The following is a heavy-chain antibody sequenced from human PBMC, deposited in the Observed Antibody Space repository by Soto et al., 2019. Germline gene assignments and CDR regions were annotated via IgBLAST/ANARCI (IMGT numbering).Heavy chain of an antibody. Sequence: SETLSLTCTVSGGSISSSSYYWGWIRQPPGKGLEWIGSIYYSGSTYYNPSLKSRVTISVDTSKNQFSLKLSSVTAADTAVYYCANSETYYSNYHFDYWGQGTLVTVSS. CDR2: IYYSGST. V-gene: IGHV4-39*01. CDR3: ANSETYYSNYHFDY. CDR1: GGSISSSSYY. J-gene: IGHJ4*02. D-gene: IGHD4-4*01.